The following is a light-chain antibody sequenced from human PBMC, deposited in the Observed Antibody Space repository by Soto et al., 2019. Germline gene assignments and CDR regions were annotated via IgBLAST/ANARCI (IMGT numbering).Light chain of an antibody. Sequence: QSVLTQPPSASGTPGQRVTISCSGSSSNIGSNYVYWYQQLPGTAPKLLIYRNNQRPSGVPDRFSGSKSGTSASLAISGRRSEDEADYYCATWDDSLSGVLFGGGTKLTVL. CDR3: ATWDDSLSGVL. V-gene: IGLV1-47*01. CDR2: RNN. J-gene: IGLJ2*01. CDR1: SSNIGSNY.